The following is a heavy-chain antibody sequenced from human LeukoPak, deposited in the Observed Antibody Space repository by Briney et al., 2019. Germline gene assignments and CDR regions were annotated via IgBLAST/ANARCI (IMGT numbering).Heavy chain of an antibody. CDR2: MNPNSGNT. Sequence: ASVKVSCKASGYTVTSYDINWVRQATGQGLEWMGWMNPNSGNTGYAQKFQGRVTMTRNTSISTAYMELSSLRSEDTAVYYCARGRLSYYGSGSRYYYYMDVWGKGTTVTLSS. J-gene: IGHJ6*03. CDR3: ARGRLSYYGSGSRYYYYMDV. CDR1: GYTVTSYD. V-gene: IGHV1-8*01. D-gene: IGHD3-10*01.